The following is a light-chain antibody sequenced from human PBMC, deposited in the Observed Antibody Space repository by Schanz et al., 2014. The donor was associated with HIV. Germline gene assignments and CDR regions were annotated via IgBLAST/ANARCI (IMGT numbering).Light chain of an antibody. CDR1: SSNIGAHYD. J-gene: IGLJ3*02. CDR3: AAWDDSRRVVM. CDR2: AND. Sequence: QSVLTQPPSVSGAPGQRVTISCTGSSSNIGAHYDVHWYQQLPGTAPKLLIYANDNRPSGVPDRFSGSKSGTSASLAISGLRSEDEADYYCAAWDDSRRVVMFGGGTKLTVL. V-gene: IGLV1-40*01.